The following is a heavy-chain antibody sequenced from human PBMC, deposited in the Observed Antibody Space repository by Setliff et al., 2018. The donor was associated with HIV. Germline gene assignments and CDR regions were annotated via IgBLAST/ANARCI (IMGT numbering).Heavy chain of an antibody. V-gene: IGHV4-59*02. Sequence: SETLSLTCTVSGGSVNDFYCNWIRQPPGKGPEWIGYIHSSGSTIYNPSLKSRITISLDTSKNQFSLKLSSVTAADTAVYYCARDRYAGEIDYWGQGTLVTVSS. D-gene: IGHD3-10*01. CDR1: GGSVNDFY. CDR2: IHSSGST. CDR3: ARDRYAGEIDY. J-gene: IGHJ4*02.